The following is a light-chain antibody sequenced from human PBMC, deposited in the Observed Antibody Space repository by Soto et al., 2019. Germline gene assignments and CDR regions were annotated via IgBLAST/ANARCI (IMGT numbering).Light chain of an antibody. Sequence: QSALTQPASVSGSPGQSITISCTGTSSDVGGYNYVSWYQQHPGKAPKLMIYEVSNRPSGVSNRFSGSKSGNTASLTISGLQAEDEADYYCSSYTRSSTLVFGGGTKLTV. CDR3: SSYTRSSTLV. CDR2: EVS. J-gene: IGLJ3*02. V-gene: IGLV2-14*01. CDR1: SSDVGGYNY.